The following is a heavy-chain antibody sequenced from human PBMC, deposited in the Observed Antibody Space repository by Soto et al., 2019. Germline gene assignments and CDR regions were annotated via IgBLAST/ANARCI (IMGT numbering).Heavy chain of an antibody. CDR3: ARDEYTVGATPMVY. CDR2: IWYDGSNK. J-gene: IGHJ4*02. V-gene: IGHV3-33*01. Sequence: GGSLRLSCAASGFTLSSYGMHWVRQAPGKGLEWVAVIWYDGSNKYYADSVKGRFTISRDNSKNTLYLQMNSLRAEDTAVYYCARDEYTVGATPMVYWGQGTLVTVSS. D-gene: IGHD1-26*01. CDR1: GFTLSSYG.